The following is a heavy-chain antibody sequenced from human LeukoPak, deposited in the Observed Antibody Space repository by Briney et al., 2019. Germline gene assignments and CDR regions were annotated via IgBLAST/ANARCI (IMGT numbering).Heavy chain of an antibody. V-gene: IGHV3-48*04. Sequence: GGSLRLPCAASGFTFSSYWMSWVRQAPGKGLEWVSYISSSGSTIYYADSVKGRFTISRDNAKNSLYLQMNSLRAEDTAVYYCAELGITMIGGVWGKGTTVTISS. CDR2: ISSSGSTI. CDR3: AELGITMIGGV. CDR1: GFTFSSYW. J-gene: IGHJ6*04. D-gene: IGHD3-10*02.